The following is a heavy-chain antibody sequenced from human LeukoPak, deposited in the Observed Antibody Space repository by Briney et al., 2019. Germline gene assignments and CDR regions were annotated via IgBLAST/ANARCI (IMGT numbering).Heavy chain of an antibody. CDR1: GFTFISYG. CDR2: INTDGSST. D-gene: IGHD2-21*02. V-gene: IGHV3-74*01. CDR3: TRELPREVTLDY. Sequence: GGSLRLSCAASGFTFISYGMQWVRQAPGKGLVWVSRINTDGSSTSYADSVKGRFTVSRDNAKNTVYLQVNSLRAEDAAVYFCTRELPREVTLDYWGQGTLVTVSS. J-gene: IGHJ4*01.